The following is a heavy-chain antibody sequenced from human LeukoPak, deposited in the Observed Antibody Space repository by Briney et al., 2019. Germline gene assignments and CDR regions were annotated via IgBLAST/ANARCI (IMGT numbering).Heavy chain of an antibody. Sequence: GGSLRLSCAASGLTFSNAWVRWVRQAPGKGLEWVGRIKSKADGGTTEYAAPVKGRFTISRDDSKNILALQMNSLKTEDTAVYFCSTPRREVAVAGGDYWGQGTLVTVSS. D-gene: IGHD6-19*01. CDR1: GLTFSNAW. J-gene: IGHJ4*02. V-gene: IGHV3-15*01. CDR3: STPRREVAVAGGDY. CDR2: IKSKADGGTT.